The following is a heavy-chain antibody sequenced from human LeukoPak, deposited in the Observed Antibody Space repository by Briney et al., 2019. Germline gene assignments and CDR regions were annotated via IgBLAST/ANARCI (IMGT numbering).Heavy chain of an antibody. D-gene: IGHD3-10*02. Sequence: PGGSLRLSCSASGFTLSPYWMHWVRQAPGKGLVWVSRINSDGSSTTYADSVKGRFTISRDSFKNTLYLQMNSLRAEDTALYYCARDLHYYVAMDVWGQGTTVTVSS. J-gene: IGHJ6*02. CDR3: ARDLHYYVAMDV. CDR2: INSDGSST. CDR1: GFTLSPYW. V-gene: IGHV3-74*01.